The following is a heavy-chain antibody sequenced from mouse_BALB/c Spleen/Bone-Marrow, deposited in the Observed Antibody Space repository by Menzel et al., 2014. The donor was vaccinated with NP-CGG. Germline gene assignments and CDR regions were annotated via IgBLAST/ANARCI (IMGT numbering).Heavy chain of an antibody. D-gene: IGHD2-1*01. J-gene: IGHJ4*01. V-gene: IGHV5-17*02. Sequence: DVKLVESGGGLVQPGGSRKLSCAASGFTFSGFGMHWVRQAPEKGLEWVAYISSASSTIYYADTVKGRFTISRDNPKNTLFLQMTSLRSEDTAMYSCARGGNYPYYAMDYWGQGTSVTVSS. CDR3: ARGGNYPYYAMDY. CDR1: GFTFSGFG. CDR2: ISSASSTI.